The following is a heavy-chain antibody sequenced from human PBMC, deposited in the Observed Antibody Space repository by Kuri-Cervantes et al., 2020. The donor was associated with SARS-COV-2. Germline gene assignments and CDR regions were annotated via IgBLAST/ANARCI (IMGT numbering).Heavy chain of an antibody. V-gene: IGHV1-18*03. D-gene: IGHD2-2*01. CDR3: VRVELGYCSSTSCYHMDV. Sequence: ASVKVSCKASGYTFTSYGISWVRQAPGQGLEWMGWISAYNGNTNYAQKLQGRVTMTTDTSTSTAYMELRSLRSEHMVVSSCVRVELGYCSSTSCYHMDVWGKGTTVTVSS. CDR2: ISAYNGNT. CDR1: GYTFTSYG. J-gene: IGHJ6*03.